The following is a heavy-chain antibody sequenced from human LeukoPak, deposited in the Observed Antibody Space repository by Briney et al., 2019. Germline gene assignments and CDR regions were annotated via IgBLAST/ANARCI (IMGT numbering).Heavy chain of an antibody. V-gene: IGHV3-23*01. Sequence: GGSLRLSCAASGFTFSSDSMTWVRRAPGKWLEWVSTISGSGVSTFYADPVKGRFTISRDNSKNTLYLHMSSLSAEDTAVYYCAKDSFSSSWGQGTLVTVSS. CDR2: ISGSGVST. CDR1: GFTFSSDS. CDR3: AKDSFSSS. J-gene: IGHJ4*02. D-gene: IGHD2-2*01.